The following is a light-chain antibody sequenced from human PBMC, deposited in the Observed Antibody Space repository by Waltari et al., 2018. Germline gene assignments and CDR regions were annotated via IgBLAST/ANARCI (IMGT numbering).Light chain of an antibody. CDR3: GTWDSSLSAYV. J-gene: IGLJ1*01. V-gene: IGLV1-51*02. Sequence: QSVLTQPPSVSAAPGQKVTISCSGRSSNIGTNYVSWSQQLPGTAPNLLIYEYNKRPSVIPDRCSGSKSGTSATLGITGLQTGDEADYYCGTWDSSLSAYVFGTGTKVTVL. CDR2: EYN. CDR1: SSNIGTNY.